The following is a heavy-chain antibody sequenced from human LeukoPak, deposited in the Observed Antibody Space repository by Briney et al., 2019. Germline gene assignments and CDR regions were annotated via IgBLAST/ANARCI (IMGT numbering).Heavy chain of an antibody. V-gene: IGHV4-59*02. J-gene: IGHJ2*01. CDR2: VYYSGST. CDR1: VGSVSSYY. D-gene: IGHD2-21*01. Sequence: SETLSLTFSVPVGSVSSYYWSWIRQSPGKGLEWIGYVYYSGSTNYNPALKSRVTISLDPSENQFSLKLSSVTAADTAVYYCAREANSPTARYWYFDLWGRGTQVTVSS. CDR3: AREANSPTARYWYFDL.